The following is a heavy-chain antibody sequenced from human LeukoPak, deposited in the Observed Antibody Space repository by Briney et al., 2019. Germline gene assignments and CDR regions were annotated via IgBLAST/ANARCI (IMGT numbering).Heavy chain of an antibody. CDR2: INPNSGGT. CDR1: GYTFTVYY. CDR3: ARDGYYGSGCYLVPWRYYYYYYGMDV. J-gene: IGHJ6*02. Sequence: ASVKVSFTASGYTFTVYYMHWVRQAPGQGLEWMGWINPNSGGTNYAQKLQGRVTMTRDTSTSTAYMELSRLRSDDTAVYYSARDGYYGSGCYLVPWRYYYYYYGMDVWGQGTTVTVSS. D-gene: IGHD3-10*01. V-gene: IGHV1-2*02.